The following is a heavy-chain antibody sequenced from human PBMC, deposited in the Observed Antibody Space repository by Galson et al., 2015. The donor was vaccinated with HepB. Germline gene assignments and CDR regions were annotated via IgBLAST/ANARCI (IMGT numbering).Heavy chain of an antibody. J-gene: IGHJ5*02. V-gene: IGHV1-69*10. Sequence: SVKVSCKASGGTFSSHAISWVRQAPGQGLEWMGGIIPILGIANYAQKFQGRVTITADKSTSTAYMELSSLRSEDTAVYYCARAWTSGSVSLEFDPWGQGTLVTVSS. CDR2: IIPILGIA. CDR1: GGTFSSHA. D-gene: IGHD5/OR15-5a*01. CDR3: ARAWTSGSVSLEFDP.